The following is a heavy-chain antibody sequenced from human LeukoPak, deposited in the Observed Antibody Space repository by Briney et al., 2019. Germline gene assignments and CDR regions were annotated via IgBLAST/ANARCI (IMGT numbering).Heavy chain of an antibody. J-gene: IGHJ4*02. D-gene: IGHD5-18*01. CDR3: ARDGYSYGYITYFDY. V-gene: IGHV3-7*01. CDR1: GFTFSSYW. Sequence: GGSLRLSCAASGFTFSSYWMSWVRQAPGKGLEWVANIKQDGSEKYYVDSVKGRFTISRDNAKNSLYLQMNSLRAEDTAVYYCARDGYSYGYITYFDYWGQGTLVTVSS. CDR2: IKQDGSEK.